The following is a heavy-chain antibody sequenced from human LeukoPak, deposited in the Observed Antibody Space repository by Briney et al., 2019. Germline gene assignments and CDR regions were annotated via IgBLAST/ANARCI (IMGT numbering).Heavy chain of an antibody. CDR1: GYCFTTYW. J-gene: IGHJ4*02. V-gene: IGHV5-51*01. CDR3: ARGDYGDFRVFYTLFDY. Sequence: GESLKISGKGSGYCFTTYWIGWVRQMPGKGLEWIGIIYPGDADTRYSPSFQGQVTISADKSISTAYLQWSSLKASDTAMYYCARGDYGDFRVFYTLFDYWGQGTLVTVSS. CDR2: IYPGDADT. D-gene: IGHD4-17*01.